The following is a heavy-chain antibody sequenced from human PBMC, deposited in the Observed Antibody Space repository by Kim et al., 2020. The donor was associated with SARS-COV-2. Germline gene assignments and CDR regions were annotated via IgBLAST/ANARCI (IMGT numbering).Heavy chain of an antibody. CDR1: GFTFSYYW. D-gene: IGHD3-10*01. CDR3: RRLYDSSTSGTSYFYFY. CDR2: IEQDGGEK. Sequence: GGSLRLSCAASGFTFSYYWMAWVRQVQGKGLEWVANIEQDGGEKYYADSVNGRFTISRDNSKNSLFLQMNSLRAEDTAVYYCRRLYDSSTSGTSYFYFY. J-gene: IGHJ4*01. V-gene: IGHV3-7*01.